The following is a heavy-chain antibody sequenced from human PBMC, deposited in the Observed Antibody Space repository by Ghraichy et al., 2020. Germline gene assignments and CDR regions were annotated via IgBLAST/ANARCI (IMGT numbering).Heavy chain of an antibody. D-gene: IGHD3-22*01. J-gene: IGHJ4*02. Sequence: ASVKVSCKASGYTFTSSGISWVRQAPGQGLEWMGWISAYNGNTNYAQKFQDRVTMTTDTSTSTAYMELRSLRSEDTAVYYCATATYYDSSGYPFFDYWGQGTLVTVSS. V-gene: IGHV1-18*01. CDR2: ISAYNGNT. CDR1: GYTFTSSG. CDR3: ATATYYDSSGYPFFDY.